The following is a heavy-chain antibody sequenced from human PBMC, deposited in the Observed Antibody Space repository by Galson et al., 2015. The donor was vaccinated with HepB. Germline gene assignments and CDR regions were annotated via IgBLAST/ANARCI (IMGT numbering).Heavy chain of an antibody. V-gene: IGHV1-3*01. D-gene: IGHD3-10*01. CDR3: ARLYGSTAF. CDR2: INAGNGDT. J-gene: IGHJ4*02. Sequence: SVKVSCKASGYPFNTFAIHWLRQAPGQRPEWMGWINAGNGDTKYSQTFQGRATITRDTSASIVYMELSSLRYEDTAVIYCARLYGSTAFWGQGTLVTVSS. CDR1: GYPFNTFA.